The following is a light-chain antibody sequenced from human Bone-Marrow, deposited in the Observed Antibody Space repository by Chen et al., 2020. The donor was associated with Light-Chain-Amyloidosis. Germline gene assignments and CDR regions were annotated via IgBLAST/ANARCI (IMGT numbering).Light chain of an antibody. CDR2: DES. CDR1: NIGSTS. V-gene: IGLV3-21*02. J-gene: IGLJ3*02. CDR3: QVWDRGSDRPV. Sequence: SYVLTQPSSVSVAPGQTATIACGGNNIGSTSVHGYQQTPGQAPLLVVYDESDRPSGIPERLSGSNSGNTATLAISRVEAGDEADSYCQVWDRGSDRPVFGGGTKLTVL.